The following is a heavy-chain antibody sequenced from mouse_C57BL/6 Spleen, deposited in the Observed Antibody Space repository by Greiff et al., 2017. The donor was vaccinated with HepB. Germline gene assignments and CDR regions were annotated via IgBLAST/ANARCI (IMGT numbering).Heavy chain of an antibody. CDR1: GFTFSDYG. D-gene: IGHD1-1*01. CDR3: AIYYGSSYGFAY. CDR2: ISSGSSTI. V-gene: IGHV5-17*01. Sequence: EVKSVESGGGLVKPGGSLKLSCAASGFTFSDYGMHWVRQASEKGLEWVAYISSGSSTIYYADTVKGRFTISRDNAKNTLFLQMTSLRSEDTAMYYCAIYYGSSYGFAYWGQGTPVTVSA. J-gene: IGHJ3*01.